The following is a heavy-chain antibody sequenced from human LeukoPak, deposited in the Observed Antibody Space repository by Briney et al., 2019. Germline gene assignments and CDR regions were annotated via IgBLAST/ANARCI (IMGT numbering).Heavy chain of an antibody. CDR3: ARDPYSSGWNNWFDP. CDR2: IYYSGST. Sequence: SETLPLTCTVSGGSISSYYWSWIRQPPGKGLEWIGYIYYSGSTNYNPSLKSRVTISVDTSKNQFSLKLSSVTAADTAVYYCARDPYSSGWNNWFDPWGQGTLVTVSS. J-gene: IGHJ5*02. V-gene: IGHV4-59*01. CDR1: GGSISSYY. D-gene: IGHD6-19*01.